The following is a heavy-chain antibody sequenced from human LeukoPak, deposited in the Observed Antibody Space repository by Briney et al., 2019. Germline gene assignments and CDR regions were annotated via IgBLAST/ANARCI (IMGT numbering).Heavy chain of an antibody. CDR2: ISSSWSTI. CDR1: GFTFSSYE. D-gene: IGHD2-2*01. J-gene: IGHJ6*03. CDR3: ATSTSRGPYYYYMDV. Sequence: GGSLRLSCAASGFTFSSYEMNWVRQAPGKGLEWVSYISSSWSTIYYADPVKGRFTISRDNAKNTLYLQMNRLRAEDTAVYYCATSTSRGPYYYYMDVWGKGTTVTVSS. V-gene: IGHV3-48*03.